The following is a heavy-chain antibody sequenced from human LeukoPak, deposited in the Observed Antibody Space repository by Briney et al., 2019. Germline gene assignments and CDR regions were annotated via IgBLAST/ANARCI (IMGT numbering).Heavy chain of an antibody. J-gene: IGHJ4*02. D-gene: IGHD5-24*01. CDR1: GGFISSCSYY. Sequence: SETLSLTCTVSGGFISSCSYYWAWIRQPPGKGLEWIGSIYYSGSSDNNPSLKSRVTISVDTSKNQFSLKLSSVTAADTAVYYCATQKRWLRLWGQGYFDYWGQGTLVTVSS. CDR3: ATQKRWLRLWGQGYFDY. V-gene: IGHV4-39*01. CDR2: IYYSGSS.